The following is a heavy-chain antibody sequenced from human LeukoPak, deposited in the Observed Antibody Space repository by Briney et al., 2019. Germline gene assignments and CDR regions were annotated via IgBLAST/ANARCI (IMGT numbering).Heavy chain of an antibody. V-gene: IGHV1-18*01. Sequence: GASVKVSCKASGYTFTSYGISWVRQAPGQGLEWMGYISGHNANTKYAQRLQGRVTMTTDTSTSTAYMELRSLRSDDTAVYYCARDRGTAFPPPFDHWGQGTLVTVSS. J-gene: IGHJ4*02. D-gene: IGHD2-21*02. CDR2: ISGHNANT. CDR3: ARDRGTAFPPPFDH. CDR1: GYTFTSYG.